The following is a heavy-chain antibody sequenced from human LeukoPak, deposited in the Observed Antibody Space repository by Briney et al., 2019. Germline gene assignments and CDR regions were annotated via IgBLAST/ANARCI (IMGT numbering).Heavy chain of an antibody. D-gene: IGHD6-13*01. CDR3: ASSVAARSTRDLDY. Sequence: SVTVSCKASGCTVSSYAISWVRQAPGQGLEWMGRMIPILGIANYAHKFQGRVTITADKSTSTAYMELSSLRSEDTAVYYCASSVAARSTRDLDYWGQGTLVTVSS. CDR2: MIPILGIA. CDR1: GCTVSSYA. V-gene: IGHV1-69*04. J-gene: IGHJ4*02.